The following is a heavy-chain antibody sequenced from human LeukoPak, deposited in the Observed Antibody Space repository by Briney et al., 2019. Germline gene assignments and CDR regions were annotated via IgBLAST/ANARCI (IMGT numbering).Heavy chain of an antibody. Sequence: PGGSLRLSCAASGFTFSSYAMHWVRQAPGKGLEWVAVISYDGSNKYYADSVKGRFTISRDNSKSTLYLQMNSLRAEDTAVYYCARARGRGYSYGTYFDYWGQGTLVTVSS. D-gene: IGHD5-18*01. CDR3: ARARGRGYSYGTYFDY. V-gene: IGHV3-30-3*01. J-gene: IGHJ4*02. CDR2: ISYDGSNK. CDR1: GFTFSSYA.